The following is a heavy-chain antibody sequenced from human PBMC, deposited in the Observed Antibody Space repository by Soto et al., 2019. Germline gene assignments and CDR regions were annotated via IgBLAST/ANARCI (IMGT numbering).Heavy chain of an antibody. Sequence: SETLSLTCTVAGDSFSNYYWSWIRQPPGEGLEWIGYIYYNGNTNHNPSLRGRVAISMDTSKNQFSLKLNSVTAAETAVYYCARIARASFDYWGQGTLVTV. CDR1: GDSFSNYY. V-gene: IGHV4-59*01. CDR3: ARIARASFDY. J-gene: IGHJ4*02. CDR2: IYYNGNT.